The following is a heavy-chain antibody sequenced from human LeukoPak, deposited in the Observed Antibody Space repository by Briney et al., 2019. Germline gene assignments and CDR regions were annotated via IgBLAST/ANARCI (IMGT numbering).Heavy chain of an antibody. D-gene: IGHD3-3*01. J-gene: IGHJ6*03. CDR3: ARGGDFWSGYSRGYYMDV. CDR1: GFTFTTYG. CDR2: ISGSGDST. Sequence: GGSLRLSCSASGFTFTTYGMNWVRQAPGKGLEWVSVISGSGDSTYYADSVKGRFTISGDNSKNTLYLQMNSLRAEDTAVYYCARGGDFWSGYSRGYYMDVWGKGTTVTVSS. V-gene: IGHV3-23*01.